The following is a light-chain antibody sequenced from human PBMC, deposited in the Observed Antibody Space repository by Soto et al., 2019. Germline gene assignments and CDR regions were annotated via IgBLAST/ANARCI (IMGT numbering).Light chain of an antibody. V-gene: IGLV2-14*01. CDR3: SSYTSSSTLEV. J-gene: IGLJ1*01. CDR1: SSDVGGYDY. Sequence: QSALTQPASVSGSPGQSITISCTGTSSDVGGYDYVSWYQLHPGKAPKLMIYEVSNRPSGVSNRFSGSKSGNTASLTISGLQAEDEADYYCSSYTSSSTLEVFGTGNKLTVL. CDR2: EVS.